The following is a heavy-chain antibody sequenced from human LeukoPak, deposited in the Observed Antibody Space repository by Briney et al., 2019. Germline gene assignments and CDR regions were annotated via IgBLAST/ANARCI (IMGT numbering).Heavy chain of an antibody. CDR3: ARAVAGRGYDVFDI. V-gene: IGHV3-74*01. J-gene: IGHJ3*02. CDR2: INPEGSST. Sequence: PGGSLRLSCAASGFTFSSYWMHWVRQAPGKGLVWVSRINPEGSSTNYADSVKGRFSISRDNAKKTLYLQMNSLRADDMPVYYCARAVAGRGYDVFDIWGQGTMVTVSS. CDR1: GFTFSSYW. D-gene: IGHD1-26*01.